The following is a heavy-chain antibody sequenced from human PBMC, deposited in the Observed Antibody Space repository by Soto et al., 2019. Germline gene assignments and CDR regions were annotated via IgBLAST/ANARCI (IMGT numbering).Heavy chain of an antibody. J-gene: IGHJ3*02. D-gene: IGHD6-6*01. Sequence: GESLKISCKGSGYSFTTYWIGWVRQMPGKGLECMGIIYPGDSDTRYSPSFQGQVTISADTSISTAYLPWSSLKASDTAMYYCATSSIAARKRYDAIDIWGQGTMVTVSS. CDR2: IYPGDSDT. CDR3: ATSSIAARKRYDAIDI. CDR1: GYSFTTYW. V-gene: IGHV5-51*01.